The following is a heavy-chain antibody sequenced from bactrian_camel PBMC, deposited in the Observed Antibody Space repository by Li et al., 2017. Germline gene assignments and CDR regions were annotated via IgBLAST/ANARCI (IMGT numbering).Heavy chain of an antibody. D-gene: IGHD5*01. CDR1: GYEKRYSQYS. CDR2: MNRDGTL. V-gene: IGHV3-3*01. CDR3: AADLPPTGGCVIGWGY. J-gene: IGHJ6*01. Sequence: LVESGGGSVQAGGSLTLSCQASGYEKRYSQYSLGWFRQAPGKSREGVAAMNRDGTLSHARSLKGRFTISRDNAKNTVYLQMNSLKPEDTAVYYCAADLPPTGGCVIGWGYWGQGTQVTVS.